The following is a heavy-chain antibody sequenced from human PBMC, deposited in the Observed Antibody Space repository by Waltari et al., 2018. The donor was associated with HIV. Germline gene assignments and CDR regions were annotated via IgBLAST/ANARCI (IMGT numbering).Heavy chain of an antibody. D-gene: IGHD3-22*01. CDR2: INPNSGDT. Sequence: QVQLVQSGAEVKKPGASVKVSCKASGYTFTGYYMHWVRQAPGQGLEWMGWINPNSGDTNYAQNFQGRVTMTRDTSISTAYMELSRLRSDDTAVYFCARDYDSSGMYYFDYWGQGTLVTVSS. CDR1: GYTFTGYY. V-gene: IGHV1-2*02. J-gene: IGHJ4*02. CDR3: ARDYDSSGMYYFDY.